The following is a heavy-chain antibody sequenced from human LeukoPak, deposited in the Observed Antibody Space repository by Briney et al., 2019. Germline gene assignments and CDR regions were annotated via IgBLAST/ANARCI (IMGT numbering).Heavy chain of an antibody. D-gene: IGHD2-2*01. CDR3: ARAGPSRYVPRGAFDI. J-gene: IGHJ3*02. Sequence: ASVKVSCKASGYTFTGYYMHWVRQAPGQGLEWMGWINPNSGGTNYAQKFQGRVTMTRDTSISTAYMELSRLRSDDTAVYYCARAGPSRYVPRGAFDIWGQGTMVTVSS. CDR1: GYTFTGYY. CDR2: INPNSGGT. V-gene: IGHV1-2*02.